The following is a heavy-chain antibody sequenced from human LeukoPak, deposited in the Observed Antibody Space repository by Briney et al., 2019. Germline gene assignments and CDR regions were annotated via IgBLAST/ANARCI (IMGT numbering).Heavy chain of an antibody. CDR2: ISADNNNL. J-gene: IGHJ3*02. D-gene: IGHD3-10*01. V-gene: IGHV3-48*02. Sequence: GGSLRLSCAASGFTFSGCHMNWVRQAPGMGLEWISYISADNNNLFYTDSVKGRFTISRDNAKNSLYLQMNSLRDGDTAVYYCARILRGSGSYGAFDIWGQGTMVSVSS. CDR3: ARILRGSGSYGAFDI. CDR1: GFTFSGCH.